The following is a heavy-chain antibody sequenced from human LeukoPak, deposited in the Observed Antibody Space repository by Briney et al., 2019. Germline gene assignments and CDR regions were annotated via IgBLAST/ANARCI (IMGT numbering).Heavy chain of an antibody. CDR3: ASDFHGAHDY. D-gene: IGHD4-17*01. V-gene: IGHV3-74*01. J-gene: IGHJ4*02. CDR2: INPDGRIT. Sequence: PGESLRLSCTASGSTLSGYWIHWVRHAPGKGLVWVARINPDGRITNYADSVKGRFTISRVNAKNTLYLQMNSLRAEDTAVYYCASDFHGAHDYWGQGTLVTVSS. CDR1: GSTLSGYW.